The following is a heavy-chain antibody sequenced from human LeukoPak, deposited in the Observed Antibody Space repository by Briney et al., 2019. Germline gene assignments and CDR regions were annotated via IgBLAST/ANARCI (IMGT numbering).Heavy chain of an antibody. J-gene: IGHJ4*02. V-gene: IGHV3-21*01. Sequence: GGSLRLSCAASGFTLSSSSMNWVRQAPGKGLEWVSSISSSSSYIYYADSLKGRFTISRGNAKNSLYLQMDSLRAEDTAVYYCARQQWLDGAYYFDYWGEGTLVTVSS. CDR3: ARQQWLDGAYYFDY. CDR2: ISSSSSYI. CDR1: GFTLSSSS. D-gene: IGHD6-19*01.